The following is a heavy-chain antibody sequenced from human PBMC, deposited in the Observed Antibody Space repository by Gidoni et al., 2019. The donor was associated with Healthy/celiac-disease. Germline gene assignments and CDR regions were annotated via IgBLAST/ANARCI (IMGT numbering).Heavy chain of an antibody. D-gene: IGHD3-22*01. V-gene: IGHV1-69*06. CDR3: ARGAGYYYDSSGYYYV. J-gene: IGHJ4*02. Sequence: QVQLVQSGAEVKKPGSSVKVSCKASGGTFSSYAISWVRQAPGQGLEWLGGSIPFFGTANDARKFQGRVTITADKSTSTAYMGLSSLRSEDTAVYYCARGAGYYYDSSGYYYVWGQGTLVTVSS. CDR2: SIPFFGTA. CDR1: GGTFSSYA.